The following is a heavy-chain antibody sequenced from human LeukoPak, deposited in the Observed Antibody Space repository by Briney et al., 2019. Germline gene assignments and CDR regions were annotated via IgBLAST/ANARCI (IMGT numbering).Heavy chain of an antibody. CDR2: INPNSGGT. CDR3: ARVSSNWDTYFDY. Sequence: GASVKVSCKASGYTFTGYYIHWVRQAPGQGLEWMGWINPNSGGTNYAQKFQGRVTMTRDTSITTAYMELISLRSDDTAVYYCARVSSNWDTYFDYWGQGTLVTVSS. D-gene: IGHD7-27*01. CDR1: GYTFTGYY. J-gene: IGHJ4*02. V-gene: IGHV1-2*02.